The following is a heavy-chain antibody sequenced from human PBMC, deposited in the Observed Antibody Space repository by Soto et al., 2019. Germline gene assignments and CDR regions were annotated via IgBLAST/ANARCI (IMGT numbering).Heavy chain of an antibody. CDR2: INPCDSDT. CDR1: GCSFTYYR. Sequence: GASLKISCKASGCSFTYYRIARVRQLPRKGQEWKGIINPCDSDTRYSPSFQGQVTISADKSISNAYMQWSSPKAFDTPKDYIVRYYYDSSGYYFVPDYLGQGTLDTVSS. V-gene: IGHV5-51*01. CDR3: VRYYYDSSGYYFVPDY. J-gene: IGHJ4*02. D-gene: IGHD3-22*01.